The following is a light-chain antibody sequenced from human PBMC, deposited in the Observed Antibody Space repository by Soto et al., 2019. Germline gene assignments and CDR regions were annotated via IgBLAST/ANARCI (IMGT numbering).Light chain of an antibody. CDR3: SSYTSSSSYV. V-gene: IGLV2-14*01. CDR2: EVS. J-gene: IGLJ1*01. CDR1: SSDVGGYNY. Sequence: SALTQPASVSGSAGQSITIACTGTSSDVGGYNYVSWYQQDPGKAPKLMIYEVSNRPSGVSNRFSGSKSGNTASLTISGLQAEDEADYYCSSYTSSSSYVFGTGTKVTVL.